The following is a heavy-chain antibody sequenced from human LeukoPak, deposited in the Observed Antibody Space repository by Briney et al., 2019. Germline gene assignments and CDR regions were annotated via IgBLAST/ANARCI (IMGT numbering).Heavy chain of an antibody. CDR1: GGSISSGGYS. D-gene: IGHD6-19*01. Sequence: PSETLSLTCTVSGGSISSGGYSWSWIRQHPGKGLEWIGYIYYSGSAYYNPSLKSRVTISGDTSKNQFSLQLSSVTAADTAVYYCTRLYSSGWYYGNWGQGTLVTVSS. CDR2: IYYSGSA. V-gene: IGHV4-31*03. CDR3: TRLYSSGWYYGN. J-gene: IGHJ4*02.